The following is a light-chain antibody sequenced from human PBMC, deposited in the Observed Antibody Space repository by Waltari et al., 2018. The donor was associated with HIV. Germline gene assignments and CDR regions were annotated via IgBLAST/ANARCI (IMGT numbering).Light chain of an antibody. CDR2: GNT. J-gene: IGLJ2*01. CDR1: RSPTGAGFI. Sequence: QSVLPHPPPGSGPPGQRAPSPGPGSRSPTGAGFILPCDQQLPGTAPKLLLHGNTNRPSGVPDRFSGSKSGTSASLAITGLQAEDEADYYCQSYDSSLSGLLFGGGTKLTVL. CDR3: QSYDSSLSGLL. V-gene: IGLV1-40*01.